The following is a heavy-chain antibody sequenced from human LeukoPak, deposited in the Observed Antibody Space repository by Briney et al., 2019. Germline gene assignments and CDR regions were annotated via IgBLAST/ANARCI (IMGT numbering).Heavy chain of an antibody. CDR1: GFTFSSYG. Sequence: PGGSLRLSCAASGFTFSSYGMHWVRQAPGKGLEWVAFIRYDGSNKYYADSVKGRFTISRDNSKNTLYLQMNSLRPEDTAVYYCAKDKRPYYYASGCYSVDEPNFDYWGQGTLVTVSS. CDR3: AKDKRPYYYASGCYSVDEPNFDY. CDR2: IRYDGSNK. D-gene: IGHD3-10*01. J-gene: IGHJ4*02. V-gene: IGHV3-30*02.